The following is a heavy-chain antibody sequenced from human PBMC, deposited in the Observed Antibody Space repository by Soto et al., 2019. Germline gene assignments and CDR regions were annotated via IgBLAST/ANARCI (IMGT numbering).Heavy chain of an antibody. V-gene: IGHV5-10-1*01. J-gene: IGHJ6*02. CDR1: GYSFTSYW. CDR2: IDPSDSYT. D-gene: IGHD3-9*01. CDR3: ARDYDILTGFKSPRYYYYYGMDV. Sequence: PGESLKISCKGSGYSFTSYWISWVRQMPGKGLEWMGRIDPSDSYTNYSPSFQGHVTISADKSISTAYLQWSSLKASDTTMYYCARDYDILTGFKSPRYYYYYGMDVWGQGTTVTVSS.